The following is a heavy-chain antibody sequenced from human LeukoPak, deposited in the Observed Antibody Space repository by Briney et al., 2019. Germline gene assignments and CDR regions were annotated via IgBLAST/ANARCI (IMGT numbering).Heavy chain of an antibody. Sequence: GGSLRLSCAASGFTFSSYGMHWVRQAPGKGLEWVAVISYDGSNKYYADSVKGRFTISRDNSKNTLYLQMNSLRAEDTAVYYCARAWDYDNIPDAFDIWGQGTMVTVSS. CDR1: GFTFSSYG. J-gene: IGHJ3*02. V-gene: IGHV3-30*03. CDR2: ISYDGSNK. D-gene: IGHD3-22*01. CDR3: ARAWDYDNIPDAFDI.